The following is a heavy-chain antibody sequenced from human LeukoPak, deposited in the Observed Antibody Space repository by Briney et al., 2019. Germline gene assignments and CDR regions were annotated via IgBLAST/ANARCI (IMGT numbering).Heavy chain of an antibody. D-gene: IGHD3-22*01. CDR1: GGTFSSYA. J-gene: IGHJ4*02. CDR3: AGAAYYYDSSGYGFGY. V-gene: IGHV1-69*05. CDR2: IIPIFGTA. Sequence: EASVKVSCKASGGTFSSYAISWVRQAPGQGLEWMGGIIPIFGTANYAQKFQGRVTITTDESTSTAYMELSSLRSEDTAVYYCAGAAYYYDSSGYGFGYWGQGTLVTVSS.